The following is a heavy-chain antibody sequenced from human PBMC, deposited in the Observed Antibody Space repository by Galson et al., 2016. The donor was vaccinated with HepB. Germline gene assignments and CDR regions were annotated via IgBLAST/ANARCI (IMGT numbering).Heavy chain of an antibody. J-gene: IGHJ4*02. Sequence: LRLSCAASGFTFKKYGFNWVRLTPGKGLEWLSYIESYSKIIRYTESVRGRFTVSRDNAKNSVYLQLSGLRVEDTAIYYCARDGPNYNYDFWGQGTLVTVSS. CDR1: GFTFKKYG. CDR3: ARDGPNYNYDF. D-gene: IGHD5-24*01. CDR2: IESYSKII. V-gene: IGHV3-48*04.